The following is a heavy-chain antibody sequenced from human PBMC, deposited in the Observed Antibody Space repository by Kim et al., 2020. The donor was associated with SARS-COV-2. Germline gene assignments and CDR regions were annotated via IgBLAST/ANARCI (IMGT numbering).Heavy chain of an antibody. V-gene: IGHV3-64D*06. J-gene: IGHJ5*02. CDR2: ISSNGGST. Sequence: GGSLRLSCSASGFTFSSYAMHWVRQAPGKGLEYVSAISSNGGSTYYADSVKGRFTISRDNSKNTLYLQMSSLRAEDTAVYYCVKIPGFDWLLRNFGWFDPWGQGTLVTVSS. CDR3: VKIPGFDWLLRNFGWFDP. D-gene: IGHD3-9*01. CDR1: GFTFSSYA.